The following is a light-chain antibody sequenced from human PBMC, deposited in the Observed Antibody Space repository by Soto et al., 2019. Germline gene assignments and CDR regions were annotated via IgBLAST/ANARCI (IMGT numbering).Light chain of an antibody. CDR1: QSVSSN. Sequence: EIVMTQSPATLSVSSGERATLSCRASQSVSSNLAWYQQKPGQPPRLLIYGASTRATGIPARFSGSGSGTEFTLTISSLQSEDFATYYCQQSSGIPYTFGQGTKAEIK. CDR2: GAS. V-gene: IGKV3-15*01. CDR3: QQSSGIPYT. J-gene: IGKJ2*01.